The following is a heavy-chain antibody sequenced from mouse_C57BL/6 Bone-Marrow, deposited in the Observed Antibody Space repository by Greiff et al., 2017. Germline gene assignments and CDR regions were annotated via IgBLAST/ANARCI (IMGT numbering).Heavy chain of an antibody. J-gene: IGHJ2*01. CDR2: INPSSGYT. CDR3: AGLGSNYGGYYFDY. D-gene: IGHD2-5*01. CDR1: GYTFTSYT. V-gene: IGHV1-4*01. Sequence: VQLQQSGAELARPGASVKMSCKASGYTFTSYTMHWVKQRPGQGLEWIGYINPSSGYTKYNQKFKDKDTLTIDKSSITAYMQLSSLTSEDSAVYYCAGLGSNYGGYYFDYWGQGTTLTVSS.